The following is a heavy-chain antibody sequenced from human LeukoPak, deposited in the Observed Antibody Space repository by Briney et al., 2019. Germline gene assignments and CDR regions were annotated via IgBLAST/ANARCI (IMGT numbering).Heavy chain of an antibody. CDR2: IYYSGST. CDR3: ASLPPYSSSWYFDY. CDR1: GGSISSYY. D-gene: IGHD6-13*01. J-gene: IGHJ4*02. Sequence: SETLSLTCTVSGGSISSYYWSWIRQPPGKGLEWIGYIYYSGSTNYNPSLKSRVTISVDTSKNQFSLKLSSVTAADTAVYYCASLPPYSSSWYFDYWGQGTLVTVSS. V-gene: IGHV4-59*12.